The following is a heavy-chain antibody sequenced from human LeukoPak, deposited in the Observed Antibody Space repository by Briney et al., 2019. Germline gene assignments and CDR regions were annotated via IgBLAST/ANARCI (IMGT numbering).Heavy chain of an antibody. V-gene: IGHV3-30*02. CDR3: AKGGSYYYYMDV. D-gene: IGHD3-16*01. J-gene: IGHJ6*03. Sequence: GGSLRLSCAASGFTFSSYSMNWVRQAPGKGLEWVAFIRYDGSNKYYADSVKGRFTISRDNSKNTLYLQMNSLRAEDTAVYYCAKGGSYYYYMDVWGKGTTVTISS. CDR2: IRYDGSNK. CDR1: GFTFSSYS.